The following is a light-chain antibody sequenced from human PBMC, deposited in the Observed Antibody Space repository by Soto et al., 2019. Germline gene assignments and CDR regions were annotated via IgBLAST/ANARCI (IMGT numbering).Light chain of an antibody. CDR2: DAS. Sequence: DIQMTQSPSTLSASVGDRVSITCLAKQSINSWLAWYQQKPGKAPQILIYDASTLKSGVPSRFSGSGSGTEFTLTISSLQPDDFATYYCQHYNSYSEAFGQGPKVDI. J-gene: IGKJ1*01. V-gene: IGKV1-5*01. CDR1: QSINSW. CDR3: QHYNSYSEA.